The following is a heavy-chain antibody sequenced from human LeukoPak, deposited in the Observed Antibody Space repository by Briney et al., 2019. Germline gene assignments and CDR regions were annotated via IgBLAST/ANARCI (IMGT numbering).Heavy chain of an antibody. CDR3: ARHPPPLYSGSFSRHFDF. CDR2: ITSSGSTI. J-gene: IGHJ4*02. D-gene: IGHD1-26*01. CDR1: GFTFSSYE. Sequence: PGGSLRLSCAASGFTFSSYEMNWVRQAPGKGLEWVSYITSSGSTIYYADSVKGRFTISRDNAKNSLYLQMNSLRDEDTAVYYCARHPPPLYSGSFSRHFDFWGQGTLVTVSS. V-gene: IGHV3-48*03.